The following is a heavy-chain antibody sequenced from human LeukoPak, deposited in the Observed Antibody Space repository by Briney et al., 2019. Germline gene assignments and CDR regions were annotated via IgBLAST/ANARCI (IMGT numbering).Heavy chain of an antibody. V-gene: IGHV3-30*03. Sequence: GGSLRLSCAASGFTFSNYGMHWVRQAPGKGLEWVALISYDGSNKDYADSVKGRFTICRDNSKNTVYLQMNSLRAEDTAVFYCATRQYSSSRAFDYWGQGTLVTVSS. CDR3: ATRQYSSSRAFDY. D-gene: IGHD6-13*01. CDR2: ISYDGSNK. CDR1: GFTFSNYG. J-gene: IGHJ4*02.